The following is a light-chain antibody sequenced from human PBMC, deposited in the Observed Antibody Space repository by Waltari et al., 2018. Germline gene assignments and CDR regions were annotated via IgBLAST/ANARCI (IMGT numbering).Light chain of an antibody. J-gene: IGLJ3*02. CDR2: QDT. CDR3: QAWDRGTGV. Sequence: SYELTHQPSVPVSPGQTASIPCSADGLGDKQAGWYQQKPVQSPLLVIYQDTKRPAGIPERFSGSSSGNTATLTILGTQAMDEGYYYCQAWDRGTGVFGGGTKLTGL. V-gene: IGLV3-1*01. CDR1: GLGDKQ.